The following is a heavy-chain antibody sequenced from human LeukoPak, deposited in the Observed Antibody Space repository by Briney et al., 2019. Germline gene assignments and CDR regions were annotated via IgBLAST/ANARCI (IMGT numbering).Heavy chain of an antibody. V-gene: IGHV4-38-2*02. CDR2: IYHSGST. D-gene: IGHD1-26*01. J-gene: IGHJ4*02. Sequence: SETLSLTCTVSGYSISSGYYWGWIRQPPGKGLEWIGSIYHSGSTYYNPSLKSRDAISVDTSKNQFSLKLSSVTAADTAVYYCARVGVSGGFGYWGQGTLVTVSS. CDR3: ARVGVSGGFGY. CDR1: GYSISSGYY.